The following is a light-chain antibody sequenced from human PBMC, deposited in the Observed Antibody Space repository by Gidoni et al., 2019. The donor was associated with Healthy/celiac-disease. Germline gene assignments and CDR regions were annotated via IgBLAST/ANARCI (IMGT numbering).Light chain of an antibody. V-gene: IGKV1-9*01. CDR3: RQLNSYPLT. CDR2: AAS. Sequence: DIQLTQSPSFLSASVGDRVTITCRASQGISSYLAWYQQKPGKAPKLLIYAASTLQRGVPSSFIGSGSGTEFTLTISSLQPEEFATYYCRQLNSYPLTFXGXTKVEIK. CDR1: QGISSY. J-gene: IGKJ4*01.